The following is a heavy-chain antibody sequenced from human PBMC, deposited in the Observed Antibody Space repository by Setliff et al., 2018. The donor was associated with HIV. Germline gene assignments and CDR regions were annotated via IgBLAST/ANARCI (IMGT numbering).Heavy chain of an antibody. J-gene: IGHJ4*02. CDR1: GGSISSYY. Sequence: SETLSLTCTVSGGSISSYYWSWIRQPPGKGLEWIGYIYYSGSTNYNPSLRSRVTISVDTSKNLFSLKLTSVTAADTAIYYCARGVNFDYWGQGTQVTVSS. V-gene: IGHV4-59*01. CDR2: IYYSGST. D-gene: IGHD3-3*01. CDR3: ARGVNFDY.